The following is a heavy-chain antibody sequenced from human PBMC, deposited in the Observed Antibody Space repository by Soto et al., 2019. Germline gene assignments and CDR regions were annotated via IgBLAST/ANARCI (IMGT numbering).Heavy chain of an antibody. Sequence: EVQVLESGGGLVQPGGSLRLSCAGSGFTFSSYVLSWVRQAPGKGLECVSGISGSGGSTYYADSVKGRFTTSRDNFKNTLYLQMNSLRAEDTAVYYCAKVSGDQLLSTFDYWGQGTLVTVSS. CDR2: ISGSGGST. J-gene: IGHJ4*02. CDR1: GFTFSSYV. CDR3: AKVSGDQLLSTFDY. D-gene: IGHD2-2*01. V-gene: IGHV3-23*01.